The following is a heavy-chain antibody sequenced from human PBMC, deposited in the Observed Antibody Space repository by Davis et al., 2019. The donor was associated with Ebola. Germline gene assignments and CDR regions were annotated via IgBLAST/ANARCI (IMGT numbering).Heavy chain of an antibody. CDR1: GFTFSSSA. Sequence: PGGSLRLSCAASGFTFSSSAMSWVRQAPGKGLEWVSAVSGSGGSTYYADSVKGRFTISRDNSKNTLYLQMNSLRAEDTAIYYCAKDKNYDFWSGYPHDAFDIWGQGTMVTVSS. V-gene: IGHV3-23*01. J-gene: IGHJ3*02. CDR3: AKDKNYDFWSGYPHDAFDI. CDR2: VSGSGGST. D-gene: IGHD3-3*01.